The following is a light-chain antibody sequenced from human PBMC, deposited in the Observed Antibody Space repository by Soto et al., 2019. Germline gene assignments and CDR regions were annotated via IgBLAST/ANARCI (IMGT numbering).Light chain of an antibody. J-gene: IGLJ3*02. CDR1: SSKIGAGYD. CDR3: QSYDSSLSGSEV. V-gene: IGLV1-40*01. Sequence: QSVLTQPPSVSGAPGQRVTISCTGSSSKIGAGYDVHWYQQLPGTAPKLLIYGNSNRPSGVPDRFSGSKSGTSASLAITGLQAEDEADYYCQSYDSSLSGSEVFGGGTKLTVL. CDR2: GNS.